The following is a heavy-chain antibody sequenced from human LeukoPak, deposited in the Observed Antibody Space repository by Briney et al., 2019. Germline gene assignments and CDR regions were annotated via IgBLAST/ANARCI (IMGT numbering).Heavy chain of an antibody. CDR2: ISYDGSNK. CDR1: GFTFSSYA. D-gene: IGHD1-14*01. V-gene: IGHV3-30*04. Sequence: GGSLRLSCAASGFTFSSYAMHWVRQAPGKGLEWVAVISYDGSNKYYADSVKGRFTISRDNSKNTLYLQMNSLRAEDTAVYYCAREGRPNRNSPNWFDPWGQGTLVTVSS. CDR3: AREGRPNRNSPNWFDP. J-gene: IGHJ5*02.